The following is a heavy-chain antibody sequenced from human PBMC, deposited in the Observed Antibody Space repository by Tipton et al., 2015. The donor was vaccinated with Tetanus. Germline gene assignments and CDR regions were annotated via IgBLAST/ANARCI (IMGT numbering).Heavy chain of an antibody. CDR1: GFIFSSYG. V-gene: IGHV3-33*01. D-gene: IGHD2-15*01. CDR2: SWYDGTDK. CDR3: AREADCSGGSCFSGDFDN. Sequence: SLRLSCAASGFIFSSYGIHWVRQAPGKGLEWVAVSWYDGTDKYYADSVNGRFTISRDNSKNTLYLQMNSLRAEDTAVYYWAREADCSGGSCFSGDFDNWGQGTQVTVSS. J-gene: IGHJ4*02.